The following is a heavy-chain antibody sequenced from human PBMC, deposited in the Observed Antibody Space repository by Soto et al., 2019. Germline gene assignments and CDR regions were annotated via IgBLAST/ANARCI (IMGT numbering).Heavy chain of an antibody. D-gene: IGHD5-12*01. V-gene: IGHV3-73*01. CDR3: TRHFDSGYDYERRYYYYYGMDV. J-gene: IGHJ6*02. CDR2: IRSKANSYAT. CDR1: GFTFSGSA. Sequence: QPGGSLRLSCAASGFTFSGSAMHWVRQASGKGLEWVGRIRSKANSYATAYAASVKGRFTISRDDSKNTAYLQMNSLKTEDTAVYYCTRHFDSGYDYERRYYYYYGMDVWGQGTTVTVSS.